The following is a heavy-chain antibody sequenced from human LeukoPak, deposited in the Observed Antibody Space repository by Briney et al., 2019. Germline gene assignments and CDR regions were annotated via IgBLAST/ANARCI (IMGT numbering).Heavy chain of an antibody. CDR2: IYQSGST. CDR3: AREYDILSNYDAFDI. J-gene: IGHJ3*02. D-gene: IGHD3-9*01. CDR1: GYSISSGYY. Sequence: SETLPLTCTVSGYSISSGYYWGWIRQPPGKGLEWIGIIYQSGSTYYNPSLKSRVTISVDTSKNQFSLKLSSVTAADTALYYCAREYDILSNYDAFDIWGQGTMVTVSS. V-gene: IGHV4-38-2*02.